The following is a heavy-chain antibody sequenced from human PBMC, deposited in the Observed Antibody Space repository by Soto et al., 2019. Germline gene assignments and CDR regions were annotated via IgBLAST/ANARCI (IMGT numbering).Heavy chain of an antibody. CDR3: ARGPMTTVTTWGDWYFDL. CDR1: GFTFSSYG. V-gene: IGHV3-33*01. D-gene: IGHD4-17*01. J-gene: IGHJ2*01. Sequence: QVQLVESGGGVVQPGRSLRLSCATSGFTFSSYGMHWVRQGPGKGLEWVAVIWYDGTNKYYADSVNSRFTISRDDSKNTLYLQMNSLRAEDTAVYYCARGPMTTVTTWGDWYFDLWGRGTLVTVSS. CDR2: IWYDGTNK.